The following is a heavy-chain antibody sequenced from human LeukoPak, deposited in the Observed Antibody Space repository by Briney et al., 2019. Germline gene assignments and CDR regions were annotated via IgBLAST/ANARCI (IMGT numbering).Heavy chain of an antibody. CDR1: GFSFSSYG. V-gene: IGHV3-30*03. J-gene: IGHJ6*02. Sequence: PGWSLRLSCAASGFSFSSYGMHWVRQAPGKGLEWVSLISNDGSNEYYADSVKGRFTISRDKSKVTVYLQMNSLRAEDTAVYFCARGTIFDNYGMDVWGQGTTVTVSS. D-gene: IGHD3-3*01. CDR3: ARGTIFDNYGMDV. CDR2: ISNDGSNE.